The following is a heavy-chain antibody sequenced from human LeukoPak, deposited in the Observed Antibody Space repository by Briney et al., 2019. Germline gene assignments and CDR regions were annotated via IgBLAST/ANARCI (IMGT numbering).Heavy chain of an antibody. CDR2: IYYTGTT. Sequence: SETLSLTCTVSGGSISSGSYYWGWIRQPPGEGLEWIGSIYYTGTTYYNPSLKSRVTISVDTSKKQFSLKLSSVTAADTAVYYCARPGYHSYYYDRGGYFDFWGQGILVTVSS. V-gene: IGHV4-39*01. J-gene: IGHJ4*02. D-gene: IGHD3-22*01. CDR1: GGSISSGSYY. CDR3: ARPGYHSYYYDRGGYFDF.